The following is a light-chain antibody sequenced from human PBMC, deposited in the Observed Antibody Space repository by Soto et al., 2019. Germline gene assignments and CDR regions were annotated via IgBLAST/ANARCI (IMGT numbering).Light chain of an antibody. J-gene: IGLJ1*01. CDR3: SSYTSSSTLV. Sequence: QSALTQPVSVSGSPGQSITISCTGTSSDVGGYNYVSWYQQHPGKAPKFIIYEVSNRPSGVSNRFSGSKSGNTASLTISGLQAEDEADYYCSSYTSSSTLVFGTGTKLTVL. V-gene: IGLV2-14*01. CDR1: SSDVGGYNY. CDR2: EVS.